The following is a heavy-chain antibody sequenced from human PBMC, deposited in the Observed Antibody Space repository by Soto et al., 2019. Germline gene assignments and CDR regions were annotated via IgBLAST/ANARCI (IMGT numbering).Heavy chain of an antibody. J-gene: IGHJ6*02. D-gene: IGHD5-12*01. Sequence: QVQLVQSGAEVKKPGSSVKVSCKSSGGTFSSYAISWVRQAPGQGLEWMGGIIPIFGTENYAQKFQGRVTITADESTSTASMELSSLRTEDTAVYYCASSVAKSYYYGIDVWGQGTTVTVSS. CDR2: IIPIFGTE. V-gene: IGHV1-69*12. CDR1: GGTFSSYA. CDR3: ASSVAKSYYYGIDV.